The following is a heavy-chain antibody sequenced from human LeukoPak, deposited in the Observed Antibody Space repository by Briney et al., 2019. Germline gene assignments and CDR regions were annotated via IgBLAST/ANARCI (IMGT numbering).Heavy chain of an antibody. V-gene: IGHV1-2*04. CDR1: GYTFTGYY. J-gene: IGHJ6*04. Sequence: ASVKVSCKASGYTFTGYYMHWVRQAPGQGLEWMGWINPNSGGTNYGQKFQGWVTMTRDTSISTAYMELSRLRSDDTAVYYCARAGGGGYSGYEEGRQANYYYYYGMDVWGKGTTVTVSS. CDR3: ARAGGGGYSGYEEGRQANYYYYYGMDV. D-gene: IGHD5-12*01. CDR2: INPNSGGT.